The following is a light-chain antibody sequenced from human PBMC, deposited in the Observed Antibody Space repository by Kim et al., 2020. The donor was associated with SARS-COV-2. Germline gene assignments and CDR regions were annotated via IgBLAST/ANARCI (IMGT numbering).Light chain of an antibody. V-gene: IGKV1-33*01. J-gene: IGKJ4*01. Sequence: DIQMTQSPSSLSASVGDRVTITCQASQDIKNNLNWYQQKPGKAPKVLIYDLSNLETGVPSRFSGTGSGTHFTFTISGLQPEDFATYYCQQYDTLLSFGGGTKVDIK. CDR2: DLS. CDR1: QDIKNN. CDR3: QQYDTLLS.